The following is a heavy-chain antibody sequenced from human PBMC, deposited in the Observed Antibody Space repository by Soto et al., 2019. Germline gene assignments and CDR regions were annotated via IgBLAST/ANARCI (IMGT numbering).Heavy chain of an antibody. CDR2: IVVGSGNT. CDR3: AADPNDILTGYYFGYYYGMDV. Sequence: SVKVSCKASGFTFTSSAVQWVRQARGQRLEWIGWIVVGSGNTNYAQKFQERVTITRDMSTSTAYMELSSLRSEDTAVYYCAADPNDILTGYYFGYYYGMDVWGQGTTVTVSS. J-gene: IGHJ6*02. V-gene: IGHV1-58*01. D-gene: IGHD3-9*01. CDR1: GFTFTSSA.